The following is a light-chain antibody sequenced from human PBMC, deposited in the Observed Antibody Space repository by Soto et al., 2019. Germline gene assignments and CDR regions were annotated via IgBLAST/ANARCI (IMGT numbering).Light chain of an antibody. CDR1: SSDIASYKF. CDR2: EVN. V-gene: IGLV2-14*01. J-gene: IGLJ2*01. CDR3: SSPTNTDTLVV. Sequence: QSVLTQPASVSGSPGQSITISCTGTSSDIASYKFVSWFQHHPGKAPKLLIYEVNNRPSGISNRFSGSKSGNTASLTIAGLQPEDEANYFCSSPTNTDTLVVFGGGTKLTVL.